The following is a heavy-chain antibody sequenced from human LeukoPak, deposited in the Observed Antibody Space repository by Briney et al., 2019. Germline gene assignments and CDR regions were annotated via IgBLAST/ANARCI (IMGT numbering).Heavy chain of an antibody. D-gene: IGHD6-19*01. V-gene: IGHV3-53*01. J-gene: IGHJ4*02. CDR3: GKSGSRDWDYFEY. CDR1: GSTVGTTK. CDR2: IYSGGST. Sequence: GGSLRPPGAASGSTVGTTKLSWVPQPPGKGLGWSSVIYSGGSTYYADSVKGRFTISRANSKNTLFMQMNSLRAEDTAVYYCGKSGSRDWDYFEYWGQGTLVTASS.